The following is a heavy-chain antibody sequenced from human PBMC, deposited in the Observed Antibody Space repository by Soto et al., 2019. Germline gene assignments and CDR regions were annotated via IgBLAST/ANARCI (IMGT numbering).Heavy chain of an antibody. Sequence: PGGSLRLSCAASGFTFSSYAMSWVRQAPGKGLEWVSAISGSGGSTYYADSVKGRFTISRDNSKNTLYLQMNSLRAEDTAVYYCAKREDDFWSGLPRAGAFDIWGQGTMVTVSS. CDR3: AKREDDFWSGLPRAGAFDI. J-gene: IGHJ3*02. CDR2: ISGSGGST. V-gene: IGHV3-23*01. CDR1: GFTFSSYA. D-gene: IGHD3-3*01.